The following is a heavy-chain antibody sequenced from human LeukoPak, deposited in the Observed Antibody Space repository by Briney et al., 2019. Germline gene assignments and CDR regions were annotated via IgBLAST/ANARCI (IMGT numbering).Heavy chain of an antibody. Sequence: GGSLRLSCAASGFTFSSYAMTWVRQAPGKGLEWVSTILPGGGDTYYADSVKGRFTISRDNSKNTLYLQMNSLRGEDTAVYYCAKDREGPIADYFDYWGQGTLVTVSS. CDR3: AKDREGPIADYFDY. CDR1: GFTFSSYA. D-gene: IGHD1-26*01. CDR2: ILPGGGDT. J-gene: IGHJ4*02. V-gene: IGHV3-23*01.